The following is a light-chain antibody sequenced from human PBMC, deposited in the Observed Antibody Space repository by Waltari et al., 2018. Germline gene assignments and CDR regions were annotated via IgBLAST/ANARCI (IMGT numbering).Light chain of an antibody. CDR3: XXXSXXXPX. CDR1: QSVSSY. V-gene: IGKV3-11*01. CDR2: DAS. Sequence: EIVLTQSPATLSLSPGERATLSCRASQSVSSYLAWYQQKPGQAPRLLIYDASNRATGIPARFSGSGSGTDFTLTISSLEPEDXXXXXXXXXSXXXPXFGXGTKLEIK. J-gene: IGKJ2*01.